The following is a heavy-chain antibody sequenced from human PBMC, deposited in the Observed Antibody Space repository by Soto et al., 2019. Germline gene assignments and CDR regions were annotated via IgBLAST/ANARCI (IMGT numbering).Heavy chain of an antibody. CDR2: INHSGST. V-gene: IGHV4-34*01. J-gene: IGHJ6*02. D-gene: IGHD5-12*01. CDR3: ARGRGMSGYDYYYYYGMDV. CDR1: GGSFSGYY. Sequence: PSETLSLTCAVYGGSFSGYYWSWIRQAPGKGLEWIGEINHSGSTNYNPSLKSRVTISVDTSKNQFSLKLSSVTAADTAVYYCARGRGMSGYDYYYYYGMDVWGQGTTVTVSS.